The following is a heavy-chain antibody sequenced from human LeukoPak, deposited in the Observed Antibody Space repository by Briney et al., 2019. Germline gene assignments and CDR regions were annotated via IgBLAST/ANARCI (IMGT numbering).Heavy chain of an antibody. CDR3: AKDRLDYDFWSGYWRY. V-gene: IGHV3-23*01. J-gene: IGHJ4*02. D-gene: IGHD3-3*01. Sequence: GGSLRLSCAASGFTFSSYAMSWVRQAPGKGLEWVSAISGSGGNTYYADSVKGRFTISRDNSRNTLYLQMNSLTAEDTAVYYCAKDRLDYDFWSGYWRYWGQGTLVTVSS. CDR1: GFTFSSYA. CDR2: ISGSGGNT.